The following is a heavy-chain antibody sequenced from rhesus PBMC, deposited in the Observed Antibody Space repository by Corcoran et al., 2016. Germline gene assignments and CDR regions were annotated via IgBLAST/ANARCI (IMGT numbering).Heavy chain of an antibody. D-gene: IGHD2-27*01. J-gene: IGHJ4*01. CDR1: GGSFSSYW. V-gene: IGHV4-160*01. CDR2: IYGSSGNT. CDR3: ASHSAIYQTFDY. Sequence: QVQLQESGPGLVKPSETLSLTCAVSGGSFSSYWWGWIRQPPGKGLEWSGSIYGSSGNTEYNPPLKSRATISRDTSKNQFSLKLTSVPAAATAVYYCASHSAIYQTFDYWGQGVLVTVSS.